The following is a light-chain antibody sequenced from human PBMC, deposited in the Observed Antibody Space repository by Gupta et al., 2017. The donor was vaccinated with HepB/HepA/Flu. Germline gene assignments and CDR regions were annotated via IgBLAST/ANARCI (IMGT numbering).Light chain of an antibody. Sequence: DIQMTQSPSSLSASVGDRVTISCRASQRISKYLDWYQQKTGQAPKLLIYATSRVKRGVPSRFSGSGYGTDFTLTISRRQPEDFAVYYCQQRNSTSIAFGRGTTVDIK. J-gene: IGKJ4*01. V-gene: IGKV1-39*01. CDR1: QRISKY. CDR3: QQRNSTSIA. CDR2: ATS.